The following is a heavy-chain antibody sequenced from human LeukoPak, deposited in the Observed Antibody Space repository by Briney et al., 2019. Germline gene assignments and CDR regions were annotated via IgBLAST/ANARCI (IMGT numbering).Heavy chain of an antibody. CDR1: GFTFSSNY. CDR3: ARVQTNSSSWKVLCYFDY. J-gene: IGHJ4*02. CDR2: IYSGGST. D-gene: IGHD6-13*01. Sequence: GGSLRLSCAASGFTFSSNYMSWVRQAPGKGLEGVSVIYSGGSTYYSDSVKGGWTISRHNSKNTLYLQMNSLRAEDTAVYYCARVQTNSSSWKVLCYFDYWGQGTLVTVSS. V-gene: IGHV3-53*04.